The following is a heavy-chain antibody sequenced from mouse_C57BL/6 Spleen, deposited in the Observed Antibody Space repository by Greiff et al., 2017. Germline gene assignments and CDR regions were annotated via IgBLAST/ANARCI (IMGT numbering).Heavy chain of an antibody. CDR1: GFTFSSYG. D-gene: IGHD2-3*01. J-gene: IGHJ3*01. Sequence: EVTLMESGGDLVKPGGSLKLSCAASGFTFSSYGMSWVRQTPDKRLEWVATISSGGSYTYYPDRVKGRFTISRDNAKNTLYLQMSSLKSEDTTIYYCARQDGSFAYWGQGTLVTVSA. CDR3: ARQDGSFAY. V-gene: IGHV5-6*01. CDR2: ISSGGSYT.